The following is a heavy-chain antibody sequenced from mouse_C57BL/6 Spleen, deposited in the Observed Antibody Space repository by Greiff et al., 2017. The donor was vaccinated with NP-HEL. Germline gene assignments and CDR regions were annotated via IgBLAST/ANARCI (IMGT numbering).Heavy chain of an antibody. V-gene: IGHV3-6*01. Sequence: EVQLQQSGPGLVKPSQSLSLTCSVTGYSITSGYYWNWIRQFPGNKLEWMGYKSYAGSNNYNPSLKNRISITRDTSKNQFYLKLNSVTTEDTATDDCADGSGYYYARDCWGQGTSVTVSS. J-gene: IGHJ4*01. CDR3: ADGSGYYYARDC. D-gene: IGHD1-1*01. CDR2: KSYAGSN. CDR1: GYSITSGYY.